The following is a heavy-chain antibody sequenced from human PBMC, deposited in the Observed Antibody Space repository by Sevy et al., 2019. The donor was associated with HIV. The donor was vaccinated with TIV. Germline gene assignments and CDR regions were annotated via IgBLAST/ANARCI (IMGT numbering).Heavy chain of an antibody. D-gene: IGHD3-10*01. CDR2: ISSRGGST. J-gene: IGHJ1*01. V-gene: IGHV3-23*01. CDR3: ATLRGGLYGSGYFQN. CDR1: GFTFSAYA. Sequence: GGSLRLSCAASGFTFSAYAMSWVRQAPGKGLEWVSCISSRGGSTYYADSVKGRVSISRDTSKNTLYLQMNSLRAEDTAVYYCATLRGGLYGSGYFQNWGQGTQVTVSS.